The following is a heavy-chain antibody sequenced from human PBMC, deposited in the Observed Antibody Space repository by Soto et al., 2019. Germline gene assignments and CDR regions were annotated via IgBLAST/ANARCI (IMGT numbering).Heavy chain of an antibody. V-gene: IGHV4-39*01. Sequence: PSETLSLTCTVSGGSISSSSYYWGWIRQPPGKGLEWIGSIYYSGSTYYNPSLKSRVTISVDTSKNQFSLKLSSVTAADTAVYYCASTTYYDFWSGFHYFDYWGQGTLVTVSS. J-gene: IGHJ4*02. CDR1: GGSISSSSYY. D-gene: IGHD3-3*01. CDR2: IYYSGST. CDR3: ASTTYYDFWSGFHYFDY.